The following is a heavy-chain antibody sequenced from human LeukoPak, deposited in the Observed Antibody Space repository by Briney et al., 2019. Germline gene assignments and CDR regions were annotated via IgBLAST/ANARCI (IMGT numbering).Heavy chain of an antibody. CDR1: GFTFTSSA. D-gene: IGHD6-19*01. J-gene: IGHJ4*02. V-gene: IGHV1-58*01. CDR2: IVVGSGNT. Sequence: VKVSCKASGFTFTSSAVQWVRQARGQRLEWIGWIVVGSGNTNYAQKFQERVTITRDMSTSTAYMELRSLRSDDTAVYYCARDRLQQWLSYWGQGTLVTVSS. CDR3: ARDRLQQWLSY.